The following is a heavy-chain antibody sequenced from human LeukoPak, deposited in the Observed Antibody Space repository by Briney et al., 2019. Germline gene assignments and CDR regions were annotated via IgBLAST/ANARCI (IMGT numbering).Heavy chain of an antibody. J-gene: IGHJ6*02. CDR2: ISGSGGST. Sequence: EGSLRLSCAASGFTFSSYAMSWVRQAPGKGLEWVSAISGSGGSTYYADSVKGRFTISRDNSKNTLYLQMNSLRAEDTAVYYCARDKEYSSGWYYYYYGMDVWGQGTTVTVSS. D-gene: IGHD6-19*01. CDR3: ARDKEYSSGWYYYYYGMDV. CDR1: GFTFSSYA. V-gene: IGHV3-23*01.